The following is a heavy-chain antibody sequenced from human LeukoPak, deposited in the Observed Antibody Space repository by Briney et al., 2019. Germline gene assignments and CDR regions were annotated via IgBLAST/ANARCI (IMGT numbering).Heavy chain of an antibody. Sequence: SETLSLTCTVSGGSISSGDYYWSWIRQPPGKGLEWIGYIYYSGSTYYNPSLKSRVTISVDTSKNQFSLKLSSVTAADTAVYYCATAYYDFWSGYPKSWFDPWGQGTLVTVSS. J-gene: IGHJ5*02. D-gene: IGHD3-3*01. V-gene: IGHV4-30-4*08. CDR1: GGSISSGDYY. CDR2: IYYSGST. CDR3: ATAYYDFWSGYPKSWFDP.